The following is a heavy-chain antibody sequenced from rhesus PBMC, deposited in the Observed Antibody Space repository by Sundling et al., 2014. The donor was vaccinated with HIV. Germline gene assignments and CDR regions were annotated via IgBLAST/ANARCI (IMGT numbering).Heavy chain of an antibody. CDR3: SPEGGY. CDR2: IKSKADGGTA. V-gene: IGHV3-16*02. Sequence: EVRLVESGGGLVQPGGSLRLSCAASGFTFRNVWMNWVRQAPGKGLDWVGFIKSKADGGTAEYADSVKGRFTISRDDSKNTLYLQMSSLNTEDTAVYYCSPEGGYWGQGVLVTVSS. J-gene: IGHJ4*01. CDR1: GFTFRNVW.